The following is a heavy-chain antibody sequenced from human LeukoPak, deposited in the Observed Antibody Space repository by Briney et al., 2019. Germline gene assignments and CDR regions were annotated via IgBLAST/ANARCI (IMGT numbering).Heavy chain of an antibody. CDR2: IYYSGST. D-gene: IGHD3-10*01. J-gene: IGHJ4*02. CDR3: AGDYGSGSYRFDY. V-gene: IGHV4-31*03. Sequence: SQTLSLTCTVSGGSISSGGYYWSWIRQHPGKGLEWIGYIYYSGSTYYNPSLKSRVTISVGTSKNQFSLKLSSVTAADTAVYYCAGDYGSGSYRFDYWGQGTLVTVSS. CDR1: GGSISSGGYY.